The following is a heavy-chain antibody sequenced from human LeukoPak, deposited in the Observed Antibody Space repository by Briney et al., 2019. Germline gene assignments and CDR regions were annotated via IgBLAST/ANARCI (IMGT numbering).Heavy chain of an antibody. J-gene: IGHJ4*02. CDR1: GYTFTNYE. V-gene: IGHV1-8*01. Sequence: ASVKVSCKASGYTFTNYEINWVRQATGHGLEWMGWMNPNSGDTAHAQKFQGRITMTRSTSITTAYMELSGLRSEDTAVYYCARGLGSYDSSELTWPMISFWGQGTQVTVSS. D-gene: IGHD3-22*01. CDR2: MNPNSGDT. CDR3: ARGLGSYDSSELTWPMISF.